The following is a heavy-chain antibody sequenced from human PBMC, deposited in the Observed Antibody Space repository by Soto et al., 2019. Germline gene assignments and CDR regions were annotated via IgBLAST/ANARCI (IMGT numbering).Heavy chain of an antibody. D-gene: IGHD6-13*01. CDR1: GFTFSSYA. CDR2: ISGSGGST. CDR3: ARGWQQLVLGY. Sequence: GGSLRLSCAASGFTFSSYAMSWVRQAPGKGLEWVSAISGSGGSTYYADSVKGRFTISRDNSKNTLYLQMNSLRAEDTAVDYCARGWQQLVLGYWAQGTLVTLSS. J-gene: IGHJ4*02. V-gene: IGHV3-23*01.